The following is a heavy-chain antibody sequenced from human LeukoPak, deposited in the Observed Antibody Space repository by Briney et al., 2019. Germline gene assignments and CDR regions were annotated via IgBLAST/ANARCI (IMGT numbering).Heavy chain of an antibody. J-gene: IGHJ5*02. CDR2: INPNSGGT. V-gene: IGHV1-2*02. CDR3: ARGLIRSQLDWFDP. D-gene: IGHD6-13*01. CDR1: GYTFSNYG. Sequence: GASVKVSCKASGYTFSNYGVSWVRQAPGQGLEWLGWINPNSGGTNYAQKFQGRVTMTRDTSISTAYMELNRLRSDDTAVYYCARGLIRSQLDWFDPWGQGTLVTVSS.